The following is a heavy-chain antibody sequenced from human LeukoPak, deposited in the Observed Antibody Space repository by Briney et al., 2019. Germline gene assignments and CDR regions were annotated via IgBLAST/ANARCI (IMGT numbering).Heavy chain of an antibody. J-gene: IGHJ4*02. CDR1: GFTFSDYG. Sequence: GGSLRLSCAASGFTFSDYGMHWVRQAPGQGLEWVAFIRYDGSNKYYTDSVKCRVTMSRDNAKNSLYLQMNSLSAEDTALYYCARDHNWGFDYWGQGTLVTVSS. CDR3: ARDHNWGFDY. CDR2: IRYDGSNK. V-gene: IGHV3-30*02. D-gene: IGHD3-16*01.